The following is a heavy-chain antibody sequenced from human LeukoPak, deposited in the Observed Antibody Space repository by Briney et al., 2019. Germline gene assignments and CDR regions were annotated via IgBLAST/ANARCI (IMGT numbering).Heavy chain of an antibody. CDR1: GFSLRTGGGR. D-gene: IGHD6-19*01. CDR3: AHSPSSGWLLDY. Sequence: SGPTLVNPTPTLTLTSTFSGFSLRTGGGRVGWIRQPPGKALVWLALIYCDDDNRYSPSLKSSLTITNDPSNNQVVLTMTNMDPVDTATYYCAHSPSSGWLLDYWGQGTLVTVSS. V-gene: IGHV2-5*02. J-gene: IGHJ4*02. CDR2: IYCDDDN.